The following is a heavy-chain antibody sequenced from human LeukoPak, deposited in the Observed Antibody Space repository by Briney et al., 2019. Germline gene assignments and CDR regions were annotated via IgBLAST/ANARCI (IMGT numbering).Heavy chain of an antibody. J-gene: IGHJ4*02. CDR2: INHSGST. CDR3: ARGAHYYDSSLGY. CDR1: GGSFSGYY. D-gene: IGHD3-22*01. Sequence: PSETLSLTCAVYGGSFSGYYWSWIRQPPGKGLEWIGEINHSGSTNYNPSLKSRVTISVDTSKNQFSLKLSSVTAADTAVYYCARGAHYYDSSLGYWGQGTLVTVSS. V-gene: IGHV4-34*01.